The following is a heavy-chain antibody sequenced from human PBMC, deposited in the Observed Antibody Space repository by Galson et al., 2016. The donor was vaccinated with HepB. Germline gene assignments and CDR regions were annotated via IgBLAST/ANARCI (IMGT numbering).Heavy chain of an antibody. CDR1: GFTFSTCA. CDR2: ITYDGGSL. Sequence: SLRLSCAASGFTFSTCAMHWVRQAPGKGLEWVAFITYDGGSLYYTVSVKGRSTISRDNSRNTLYLQMNSLRAEDSAVYYCARDPAAYYYDNTGWYFDLWGRGTLVTVSS. V-gene: IGHV3-30-3*01. D-gene: IGHD3-22*01. J-gene: IGHJ2*01. CDR3: ARDPAAYYYDNTGWYFDL.